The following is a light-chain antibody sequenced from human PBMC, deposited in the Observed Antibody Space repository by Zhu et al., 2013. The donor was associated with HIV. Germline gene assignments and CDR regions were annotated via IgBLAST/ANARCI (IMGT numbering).Light chain of an antibody. J-gene: IGKJ3*01. CDR3: LQDYDYPFT. V-gene: IGKV1-5*03. CDR2: KAS. CDR1: QSISTW. Sequence: DIQMTQSPPTLSASVGDRVSITCRASQSISTWVAWYQQKPGKAPSLLIYKASTLQSGVPSRFSGSGYGTEFTLTINSLQPDDFATYYCLQDYDYPFTFGPRDHSGYQT.